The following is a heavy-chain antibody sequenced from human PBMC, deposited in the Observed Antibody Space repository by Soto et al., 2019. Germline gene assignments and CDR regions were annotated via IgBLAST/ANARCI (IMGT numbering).Heavy chain of an antibody. J-gene: IGHJ4*02. D-gene: IGHD2-15*01. CDR1: GGSIRNLNYY. CDR2: INHSGST. CDR3: ARDRGFSGSCYFDY. Sequence: SETLSLTCTVSGGSIRNLNYYWSWIRQPPGKGLEWIGEINHSGSTNYNPSLKSRVTISVDTSKNQFSLKLSSVTAADTAVYYCARDRGFSGSCYFDYWGQGTLVTVSS. V-gene: IGHV4-39*07.